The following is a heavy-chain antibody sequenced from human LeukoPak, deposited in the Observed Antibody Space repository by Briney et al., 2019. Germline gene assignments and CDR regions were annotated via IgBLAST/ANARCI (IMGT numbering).Heavy chain of an antibody. J-gene: IGHJ4*02. CDR1: GGSFSGYY. CDR3: ARGRRRSSSWY. Sequence: PSETLSLTCAVYGGSFSGYYWSWIRQPPGKGLEWIGEINHSGSTNYNPSLKSRVTISVDMSKNQFSLKLSSVTAADTAVYYCARGRRRSSSWYWGQGTLVTVSS. D-gene: IGHD6-13*01. V-gene: IGHV4-34*01. CDR2: INHSGST.